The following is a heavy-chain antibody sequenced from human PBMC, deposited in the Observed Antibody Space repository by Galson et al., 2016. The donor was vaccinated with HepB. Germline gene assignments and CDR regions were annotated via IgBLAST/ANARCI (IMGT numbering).Heavy chain of an antibody. V-gene: IGHV3-30*18. J-gene: IGHJ4*02. Sequence: SLRLSCAGSGFTFSTYAMHWVRQAPGKGLEWVAVIAYDGSNKYYADSVKGRFTISRDNSKNTLYLQMNSLRAEDTAVYYCAKDRLGLQLWFIFHYWGQGTLVTVSS. CDR1: GFTFSTYA. CDR2: IAYDGSNK. CDR3: AKDRLGLQLWFIFHY. D-gene: IGHD5-18*01.